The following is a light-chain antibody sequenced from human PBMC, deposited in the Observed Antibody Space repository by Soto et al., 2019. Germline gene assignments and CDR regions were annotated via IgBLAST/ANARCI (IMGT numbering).Light chain of an antibody. CDR3: KQSYSTPIT. CDR1: QSISSY. CDR2: AAS. J-gene: IGKJ5*01. Sequence: DIQMTQSPSSLSASVGDRVTITCRASQSISSYLNWYQQKPGKAPKLLIYAASSLQSGVPSRFSGSGSGTDFTLTISSLQPEDFATYYCKQSYSTPITFGQLTRLEIK. V-gene: IGKV1-39*01.